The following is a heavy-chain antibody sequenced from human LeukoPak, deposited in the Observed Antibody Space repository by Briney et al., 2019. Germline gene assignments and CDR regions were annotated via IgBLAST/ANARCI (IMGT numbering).Heavy chain of an antibody. CDR2: IRQDGGEK. D-gene: IGHD6-13*01. V-gene: IGHV3-7*01. J-gene: IGHJ4*01. Sequence: GGSLRLSCAVSGFTFSSYWMNWVRQAPGKGLEWVASIRQDGGEKPYVDSVKGRFTISRDNTKNSLYLQMSSLRAEDTAVYYCARDGTAAGLYFDLWGQGTLVTVSS. CDR1: GFTFSSYW. CDR3: ARDGTAAGLYFDL.